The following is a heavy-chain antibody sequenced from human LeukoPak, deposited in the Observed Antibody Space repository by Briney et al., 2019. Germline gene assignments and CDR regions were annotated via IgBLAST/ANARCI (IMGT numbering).Heavy chain of an antibody. D-gene: IGHD6-19*01. J-gene: IGHJ6*03. CDR2: ISSSSSYI. CDR3: ARGIAVAGYYYYMDV. CDR1: GFTFSSYS. Sequence: GRSLRLSCAASGFTFSSYSMNWVRQAPGKGLEWVSSISSSSSYIYYADSVTGRFTISRDNAKNSLYLQMNSLRAEDTAVYYCARGIAVAGYYYYMDVWGKGTTVTVSS. V-gene: IGHV3-21*01.